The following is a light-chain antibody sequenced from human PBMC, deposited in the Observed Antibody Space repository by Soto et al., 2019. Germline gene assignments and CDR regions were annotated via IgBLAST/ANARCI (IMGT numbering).Light chain of an antibody. CDR2: NDD. V-gene: IGLV1-47*02. CDR3: ASWDDTLSGLWL. Sequence: QSVLTQPPSASGTPGQRVTISCSGSSSNVAVNFVYWYQQLPATAPKLLLYNDDQRPSGVPDRFSGSKSGTSASLAISGLRSEDEADYYCASWDDTLSGLWLFGRGTKLTVL. CDR1: SSNVAVNF. J-gene: IGLJ3*02.